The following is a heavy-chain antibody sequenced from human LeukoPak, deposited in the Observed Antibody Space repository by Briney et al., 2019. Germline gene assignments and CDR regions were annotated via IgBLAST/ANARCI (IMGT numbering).Heavy chain of an antibody. V-gene: IGHV5-51*01. Sequence: GESLKISCKGSGDSFTSYWIGWVRQMPGKGPEGMGIIYPGDSDTKYNPSFQGQVVISVDRSIATAYLQWSSLKASDTAMYYCARVFTPYYDVLTGFYYFDYWGQGTLVTVSS. D-gene: IGHD3-9*01. CDR1: GDSFTSYW. J-gene: IGHJ4*02. CDR2: IYPGDSDT. CDR3: ARVFTPYYDVLTGFYYFDY.